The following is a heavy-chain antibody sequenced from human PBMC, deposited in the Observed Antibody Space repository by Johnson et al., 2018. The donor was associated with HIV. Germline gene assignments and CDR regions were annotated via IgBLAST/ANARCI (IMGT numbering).Heavy chain of an antibody. CDR2: ISYDGSNK. D-gene: IGHD6-13*01. Sequence: VQLVESGGGVVQPGRSLRLSCAASGFIFSSYAMHWVRQAPGKGLEWVAAISYDGSNKYYADSVKGRFTISRDNSKNTLYLQMNSLRAGDSAVYYCARDGVYSSPHDAFDIWGQGTMVTVSS. CDR1: GFIFSSYA. CDR3: ARDGVYSSPHDAFDI. V-gene: IGHV3-30*04. J-gene: IGHJ3*02.